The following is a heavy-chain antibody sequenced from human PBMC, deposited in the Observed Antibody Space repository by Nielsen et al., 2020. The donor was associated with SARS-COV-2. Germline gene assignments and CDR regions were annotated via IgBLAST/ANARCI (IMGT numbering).Heavy chain of an antibody. CDR1: GFTFDDYA. CDR3: AKDSDGMDV. V-gene: IGHV3-9*01. J-gene: IGHJ6*02. Sequence: SCAASGFTFDDYAMHWVRQAPGKGLEWVSGISWNSGSISYADSVKGRFTISRDNAKNSLYLQMNSLRAEDTALYYCAKDSDGMDVWGQGTTVTVSS. CDR2: ISWNSGSI.